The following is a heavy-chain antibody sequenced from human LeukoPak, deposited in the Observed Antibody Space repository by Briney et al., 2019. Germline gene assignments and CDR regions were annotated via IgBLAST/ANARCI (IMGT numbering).Heavy chain of an antibody. J-gene: IGHJ3*01. CDR1: GGSLRGHY. D-gene: IGHD3-22*01. V-gene: IGHV4-59*11. CDR3: ARLLDDDISGDADTFDV. Sequence: SETLSLTCTVSGGSLRGHYWSWIRHPTGRRLEGIGYVSYTGRTKYNPFLQSPVTILIDTPKSHISPKLPSVTSAYTSVYSCARLLDDDISGDADTFDVWGQGKTVIVSS. CDR2: VSYTGRT.